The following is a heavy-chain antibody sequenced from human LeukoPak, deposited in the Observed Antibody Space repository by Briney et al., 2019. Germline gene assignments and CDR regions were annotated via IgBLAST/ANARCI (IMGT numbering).Heavy chain of an antibody. CDR2: IKQDGSEK. J-gene: IGHJ4*02. Sequence: GGSLRLSCAASGFSFRNYWMGWVRQAPGKGLEWVANIKQDGSEKYYVDSVKGRFTISRDNAKNSLYLQMNSLRAEDTAVYYCARDLHTFGGLDYWGQGTLVTVSS. V-gene: IGHV3-7*01. CDR3: ARDLHTFGGLDY. CDR1: GFSFRNYW. D-gene: IGHD3-16*01.